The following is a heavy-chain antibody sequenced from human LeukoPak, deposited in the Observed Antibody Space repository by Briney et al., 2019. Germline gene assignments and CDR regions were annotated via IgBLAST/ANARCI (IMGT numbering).Heavy chain of an antibody. J-gene: IGHJ3*02. Sequence: GGSLRLSCAASGFTFSSYGMHWVRQAPGKGLEWVAVISYDGSNKYYADSVRGRFSISRDNAKNTLYLQMSSLRAEDTAVYYCARADRPGTFYAFDIWGQGTMVTVSS. V-gene: IGHV3-30*03. CDR3: ARADRPGTFYAFDI. CDR1: GFTFSSYG. CDR2: ISYDGSNK.